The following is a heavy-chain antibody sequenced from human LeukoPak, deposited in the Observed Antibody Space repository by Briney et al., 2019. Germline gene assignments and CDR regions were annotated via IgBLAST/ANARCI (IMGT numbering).Heavy chain of an antibody. CDR2: IYSGGST. J-gene: IGHJ6*02. D-gene: IGHD3-22*01. CDR3: AKATYYYDNSGYYSYFYGMDV. Sequence: PGGSLRLSCAASGFTVSSNYMTWVRQAPGKGLEWVSVIYSGGSTYYADSVKGRFTISRDNSKNTLYLQMNSLRAEDTALYYCAKATYYYDNSGYYSYFYGMDVWGQGTTVTVSS. V-gene: IGHV3-66*01. CDR1: GFTVSSNY.